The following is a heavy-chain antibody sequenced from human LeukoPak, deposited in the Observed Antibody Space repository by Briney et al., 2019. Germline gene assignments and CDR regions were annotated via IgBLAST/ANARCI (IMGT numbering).Heavy chain of an antibody. CDR3: ARRKLVGPTQGFDY. Sequence: ASETLSLTCTVSGGSISSSSYYWGWIRQPPEKGLEWIGSIYYSGSTYYNPSLKSRVTISVDTSKNQFSLKLSSVTAADTAVYYCARRKLVGPTQGFDYWGQGTLVTVSS. D-gene: IGHD1-26*01. V-gene: IGHV4-39*01. CDR1: GGSISSSSYY. J-gene: IGHJ4*02. CDR2: IYYSGST.